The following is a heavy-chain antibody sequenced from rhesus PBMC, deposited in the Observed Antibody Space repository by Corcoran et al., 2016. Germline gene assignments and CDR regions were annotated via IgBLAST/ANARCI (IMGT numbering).Heavy chain of an antibody. CDR1: GGSLTGNY. V-gene: IGHV4-73*01. CDR2: IDGNSAST. CDR3: ARAEYSNYPDY. Sequence: QVKLQQWGEGLVKPSETLSLTCAVYGGSLTGNYWSCTRPPPGKGLEWIGNIDGNSASTNYNPSLKNRVTISKDTSKNQFSRKMSSVTAADTAVYYCARAEYSNYPDYWGQGVLVTVSS. D-gene: IGHD4-23*01. J-gene: IGHJ4*01.